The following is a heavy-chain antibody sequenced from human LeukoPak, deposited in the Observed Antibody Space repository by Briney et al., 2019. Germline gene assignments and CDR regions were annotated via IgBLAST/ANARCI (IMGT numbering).Heavy chain of an antibody. V-gene: IGHV1-18*01. CDR2: ITVYNGKT. D-gene: IGHD3-9*01. Sequence: ASVKVSCHASGYSFTSYGISWVRQAPGQGLEWMGRITVYNGKTDYAQKFQDRVTMTTDTSTTTAYMELRSLNSEDTAVYYCARDGISRSFDYLPTFSVVAYFDSWGQGTLVTVSS. CDR3: ARDGISRSFDYLPTFSVVAYFDS. J-gene: IGHJ4*02. CDR1: GYSFTSYG.